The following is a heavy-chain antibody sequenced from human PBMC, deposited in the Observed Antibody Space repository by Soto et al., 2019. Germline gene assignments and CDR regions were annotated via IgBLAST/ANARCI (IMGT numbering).Heavy chain of an antibody. V-gene: IGHV1-8*01. Sequence: QVQLVQSGAEVKKPGASVKVSCKASGYTFTSYDINWVRQATGQGLEWMGWMNPNSGNTGYAQKFQGRVTMTRNTPISTAYLELSSLRSEDPAGYYWAREGGGVVGDGMDVWGQGTTVTVSS. CDR1: GYTFTSYD. J-gene: IGHJ6*02. D-gene: IGHD1-26*01. CDR3: AREGGGVVGDGMDV. CDR2: MNPNSGNT.